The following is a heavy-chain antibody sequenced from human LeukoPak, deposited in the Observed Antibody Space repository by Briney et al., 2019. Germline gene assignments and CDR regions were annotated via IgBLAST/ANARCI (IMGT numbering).Heavy chain of an antibody. CDR1: GDSVSSNSAA. V-gene: IGHV6-1*01. D-gene: IGHD2-2*01. Sequence: SQTLSLTCVISGDSVSSNSAAWNWIRQSPSRGLEWLGRTYYRSKWYSGYAMSVKSRITIKPDTSKNQFSLQLNSVTPEDTAVYYCARRLTQYDCFDPWGQGILVTVSS. CDR2: TYYRSKWYS. CDR3: ARRLTQYDCFDP. J-gene: IGHJ5*02.